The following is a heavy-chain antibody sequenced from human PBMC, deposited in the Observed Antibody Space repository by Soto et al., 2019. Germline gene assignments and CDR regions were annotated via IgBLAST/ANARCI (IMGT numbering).Heavy chain of an antibody. J-gene: IGHJ4*02. CDR3: ATEVYDSSGYSYFDY. Sequence: ASVKVSCKVSGYTLTELSMHWVRQAPGKGLEWMGGFDPEDGETIYAQKFQGRVTMTEDTSTDTAYMELSSLRSEDTAVYYCATEVYDSSGYSYFDYWGQGTLVTVSS. D-gene: IGHD3-22*01. CDR2: FDPEDGET. V-gene: IGHV1-24*01. CDR1: GYTLTELS.